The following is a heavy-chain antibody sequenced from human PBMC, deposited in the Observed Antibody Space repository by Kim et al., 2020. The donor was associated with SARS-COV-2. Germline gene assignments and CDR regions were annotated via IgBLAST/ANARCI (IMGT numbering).Heavy chain of an antibody. J-gene: IGHJ4*02. V-gene: IGHV3-48*02. D-gene: IGHD3-9*01. Sequence: GGSLRLSCAASGFTFSSYSMNWVRQAPGKGLEWVSYISSSSSTIYYADSVKGRFTISRDNAKNSLYLEMNSLRDEDRAVYYCARDYRPDYDILTDYKLRPYYFDFWGQGPLVTVSS. CDR3: ARDYRPDYDILTDYKLRPYYFDF. CDR1: GFTFSSYS. CDR2: ISSSSSTI.